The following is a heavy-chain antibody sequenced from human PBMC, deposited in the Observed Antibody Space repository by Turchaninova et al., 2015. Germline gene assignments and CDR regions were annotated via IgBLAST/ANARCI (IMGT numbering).Heavy chain of an antibody. Sequence: QLQLQESGPGLVKPSETLSLTCTVSGGSIRSTGYYWGWLRQPPGKGREWSGSIHFRGSTYYSPSRKSRVTLAIDMSMNQFSLNLNSVTAADTAVYYCAREYPADYWGQGILVTVSS. CDR1: GGSIRSTGYY. CDR2: IHFRGST. CDR3: AREYPADY. J-gene: IGHJ4*02. V-gene: IGHV4-39*07.